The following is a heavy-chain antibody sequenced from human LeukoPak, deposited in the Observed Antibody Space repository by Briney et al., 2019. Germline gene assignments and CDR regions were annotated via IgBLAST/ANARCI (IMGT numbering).Heavy chain of an antibody. J-gene: IGHJ4*02. CDR1: GGSFSGYY. Sequence: PSETLSLTCAAYGGSFSGYYWSWIRQPPGKGLEWIGEINHSGSTNYNPSLKSRVTISVDTSKNQFSLKLSSVTAADTAVYYCARDWEYCSSTSCYYYFDYWGQGTLVTVSS. CDR3: ARDWEYCSSTSCYYYFDY. CDR2: INHSGST. D-gene: IGHD2-2*01. V-gene: IGHV4-34*01.